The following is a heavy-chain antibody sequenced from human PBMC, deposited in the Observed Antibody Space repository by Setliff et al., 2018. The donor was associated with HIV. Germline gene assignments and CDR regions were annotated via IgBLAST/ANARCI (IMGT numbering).Heavy chain of an antibody. CDR1: GFSFSTYG. J-gene: IGHJ4*02. Sequence: GGSLRLSCAASGFSFSTYGMNWVRQAPGKGLEWVALIWYDERNKYYGDSVKGRFTVSRDNTKHTLYLHMTGLGPEDTAVYYCARDGRYISRGYWGQGTLVTVSS. V-gene: IGHV3-30*02. CDR3: ARDGRYISRGY. CDR2: IWYDERNK. D-gene: IGHD3-22*01.